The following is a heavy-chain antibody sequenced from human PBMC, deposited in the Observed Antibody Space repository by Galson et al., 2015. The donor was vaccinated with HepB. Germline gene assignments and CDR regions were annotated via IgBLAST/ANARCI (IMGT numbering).Heavy chain of an antibody. Sequence: ETLSLTCTVSGGSISSYYWSWIRQPPGKGLEWIGYIYYSGSTNYNPSLKSRVTISVDTSKNQFSLKLSSVTAADTAVYYCARVTYYYGSGSYYRGLAAVPKFDYWGQGTLVTVSS. J-gene: IGHJ4*02. CDR2: IYYSGST. V-gene: IGHV4-59*12. CDR3: ARVTYYYGSGSYYRGLAAVPKFDY. D-gene: IGHD3-10*01. CDR1: GGSISSYY.